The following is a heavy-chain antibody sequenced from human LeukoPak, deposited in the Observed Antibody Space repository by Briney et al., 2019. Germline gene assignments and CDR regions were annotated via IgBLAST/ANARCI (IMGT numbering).Heavy chain of an antibody. CDR3: ARDVSGYYPYFDY. D-gene: IGHD3-22*01. CDR2: IYHSGSA. V-gene: IGHV4-59*01. J-gene: IGHJ4*02. CDR1: GGSISSYY. Sequence: SETLSLTCTVSGGSISSYYWSWIRQPLGKALEWIGYIYHSGSANYNPSLKSRVTISIDTSKNQFSLKLSSVTAADPAVYYCARDVSGYYPYFDYWGQGTLVTVSS.